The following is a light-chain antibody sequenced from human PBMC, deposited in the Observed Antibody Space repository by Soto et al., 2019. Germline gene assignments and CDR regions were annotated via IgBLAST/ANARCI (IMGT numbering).Light chain of an antibody. V-gene: IGKV3-11*01. CDR3: QQRSNWPPVP. CDR1: QSVSSN. J-gene: IGKJ4*01. CDR2: GAS. Sequence: ERVMTQSPTSLSVSPGESAHLSCRASQSVSSNLAWYQQKPGQAPRLLIYGASTRATGIPARFSGSGSGTDFTLTISSLEPEDFVVYYCQQRSNWPPVPFGGGGKVAIK.